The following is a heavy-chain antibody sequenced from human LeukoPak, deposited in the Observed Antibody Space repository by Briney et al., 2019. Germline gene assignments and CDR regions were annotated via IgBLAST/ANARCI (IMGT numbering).Heavy chain of an antibody. Sequence: PSETLSLTCTVSGGSISSYYWSWIRQPPGKGLEWIGYIYYSGSTNYNPSLKSRVTISVDTSKNQFSLKLSSVTAADTAVYYCVTSGDRITMVRGVDPYYFDYWGQGTLATVSS. CDR2: IYYSGST. D-gene: IGHD3-10*01. CDR3: VTSGDRITMVRGVDPYYFDY. CDR1: GGSISSYY. J-gene: IGHJ4*02. V-gene: IGHV4-59*01.